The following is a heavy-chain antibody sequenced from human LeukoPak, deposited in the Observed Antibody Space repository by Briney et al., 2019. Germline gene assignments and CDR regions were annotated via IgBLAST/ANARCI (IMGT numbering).Heavy chain of an antibody. Sequence: MPGGSLRLSCAASGLSFSTYTMNWVRQAPGKGLEWVSSISGSSSHIYYADSVKGRFPISRDNAKISLYLQMNSLRAEDTAVYYCARDILAEYGMDVWGQGTTVTVSS. CDR1: GLSFSTYT. J-gene: IGHJ6*02. CDR3: ARDILAEYGMDV. CDR2: ISGSSSHI. V-gene: IGHV3-21*01. D-gene: IGHD3-9*01.